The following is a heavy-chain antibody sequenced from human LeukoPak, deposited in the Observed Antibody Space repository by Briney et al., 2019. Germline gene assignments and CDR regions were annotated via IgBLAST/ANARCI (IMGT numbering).Heavy chain of an antibody. V-gene: IGHV1-8*03. CDR2: MNPNSGNT. D-gene: IGHD3-10*01. CDR1: GYTFTSYD. CDR3: ARGPPRVTMVRGVIIWDY. J-gene: IGHJ4*02. Sequence: GASVTVSCKASGYTFTSYDINWVRQAPGQGLEWMGWMNPNSGNTGYAQKFQGRVTITRNTSISTAYMELSSLRSEDTAVYYCARGPPRVTMVRGVIIWDYWGQGTLVTVSS.